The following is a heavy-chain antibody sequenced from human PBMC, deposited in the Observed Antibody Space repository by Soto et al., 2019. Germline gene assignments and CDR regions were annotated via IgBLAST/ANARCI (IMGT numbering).Heavy chain of an antibody. D-gene: IGHD5-12*01. V-gene: IGHV3-33*01. CDR3: ARLVDIVATTDAFDI. J-gene: IGHJ3*02. CDR2: IWYDGSNK. CDR1: GFTFSSYG. Sequence: QVQLVESGGGVVQPGRSLRLSCAASGFTFSSYGMHWVSQAPGKGLEWVAVIWYDGSNKYYADSVKGRFTISRDNSKNPLYLQMNSLRAEDTAVYYCARLVDIVATTDAFDIWGQGTMVTVSS.